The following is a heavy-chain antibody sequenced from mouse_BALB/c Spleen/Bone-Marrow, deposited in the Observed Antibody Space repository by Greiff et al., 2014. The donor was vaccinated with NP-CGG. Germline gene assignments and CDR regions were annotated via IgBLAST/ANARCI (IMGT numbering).Heavy chain of an antibody. CDR2: IYPGSDST. CDR1: GYTFTSYW. CDR3: ARRDDYDDYYFAY. V-gene: IGHV1-55*01. J-gene: IGHJ2*01. Sequence: LVESGTSVKMSCKASGYTFTSYWMHWVKQRPGQGLEWIGDIYPGSDSTNYNEKFKSKATLTVDTSSSTAYMQLSSLTSEDSAVYYCARRDDYDDYYFAYWGQGTTLTVSS. D-gene: IGHD2-4*01.